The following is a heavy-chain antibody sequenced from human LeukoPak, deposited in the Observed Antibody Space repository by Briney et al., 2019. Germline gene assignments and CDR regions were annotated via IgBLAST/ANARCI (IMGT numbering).Heavy chain of an antibody. CDR1: GLTFANYG. CDR3: ANDFAGFDY. Sequence: PGGSLRLSCVVSGLTFANYGIHWVRQAPGKGLEWVAFLRSGGDKEYYTDSVKGRFTVSRDHSNNTLYLQMNSLRLEDTAVYYCANDFAGFDYWGQGALVTVSS. D-gene: IGHD1-1*01. CDR2: LRSGGDKE. V-gene: IGHV3-30*02. J-gene: IGHJ4*02.